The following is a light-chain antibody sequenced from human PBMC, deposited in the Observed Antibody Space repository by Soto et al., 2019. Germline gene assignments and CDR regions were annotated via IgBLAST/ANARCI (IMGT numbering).Light chain of an antibody. J-gene: IGKJ4*01. CDR1: QSLLYSDGKTF. V-gene: IGKV2-30*01. CDR2: EVS. Sequence: EVVMTQSPLSLPVTLGRPASIFCRSSQSLLYSDGKTFLTWFHQRPGQAPRRLIYEVSNRDSGVPDRFSGSGSGTDFTLKISRVEAEDVGVYYCMQGTHWPLTFGGGTKVEIK. CDR3: MQGTHWPLT.